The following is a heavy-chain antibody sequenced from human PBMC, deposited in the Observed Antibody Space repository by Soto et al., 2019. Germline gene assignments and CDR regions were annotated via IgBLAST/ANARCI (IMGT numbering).Heavy chain of an antibody. CDR2: IKTKSEGGPT. CDR3: TTGSVEGV. J-gene: IGHJ6*02. V-gene: IGHV3-15*07. D-gene: IGHD3-10*01. Sequence: EVQLLESGGGFIQPGGSLRLSCAASGLPISNAWMNWFRQAPGKGLEWVGRIKTKSEGGPTDYAASVKGRFTVSRDASKHTLYLQMNSLKTDDTAVYYCTTGSVEGVWGQGTTVTVSS. CDR1: GLPISNAW.